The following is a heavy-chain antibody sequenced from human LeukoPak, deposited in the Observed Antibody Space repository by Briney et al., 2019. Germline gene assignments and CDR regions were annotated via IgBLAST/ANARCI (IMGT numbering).Heavy chain of an antibody. J-gene: IGHJ4*02. CDR3: ASSDTAMVTYNY. CDR1: GFTFSSYA. D-gene: IGHD5-18*01. Sequence: GGSLRLSCAASGFTFSSYAMSWVRQAPGKALEWVSAISGGGGSTYYADSVKGRFTISRDNSKNTLYLQMNSLRAEDTAVYYCASSDTAMVTYNYWGQGTLVTVSS. V-gene: IGHV3-23*01. CDR2: ISGGGGST.